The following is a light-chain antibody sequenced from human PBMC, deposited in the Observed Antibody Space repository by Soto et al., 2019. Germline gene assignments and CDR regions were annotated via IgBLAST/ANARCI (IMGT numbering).Light chain of an antibody. Sequence: QPVLTQSPSASASLGASVKLTCTLSSGHSNYAIAWHQQQPEKGPRYLMKLNSDGSHNKGDGIPDRFSGSSSGAERYLTISSLQSEDEADYYCHTWGTGIRMFGGGTKVTVL. V-gene: IGLV4-69*01. J-gene: IGLJ3*02. CDR2: LNSDGSH. CDR3: HTWGTGIRM. CDR1: SGHSNYA.